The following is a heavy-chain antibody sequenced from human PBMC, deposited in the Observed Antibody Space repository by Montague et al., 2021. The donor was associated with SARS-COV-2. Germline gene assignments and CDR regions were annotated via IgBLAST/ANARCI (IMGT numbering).Heavy chain of an antibody. CDR3: ARGYSGYDWGGIGGYYYYMDV. Sequence: SLRLSCAAAGITVSSYEMNWVRQAPGKGLERVSKIISSGGSTYYADSVKGRFTIFRDNAKNSVFLQMNSLRAEDTAVYYCARGYSGYDWGGIGGYYYYMDVWGKGTTVTVSS. CDR2: IISSGGST. V-gene: IGHV3-48*03. D-gene: IGHD5-12*01. CDR1: GITVSSYE. J-gene: IGHJ6*03.